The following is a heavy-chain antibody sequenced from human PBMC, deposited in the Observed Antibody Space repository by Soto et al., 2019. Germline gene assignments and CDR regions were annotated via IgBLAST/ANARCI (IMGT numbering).Heavy chain of an antibody. CDR1: GYSFTSYW. CDR2: ISPGDSDT. CDR3: ARDLKGYCSSTSCYAFQVYYGMDV. V-gene: IGHV5-51*01. Sequence: PGESLKISCKVSGYSFTSYWIGWVRQMPGKGLEWMGSISPGDSDTRYSPSFQGQVTISADKSITTAYLQWSSLKASDTAMYYCARDLKGYCSSTSCYAFQVYYGMDVWGQGTTVTVSS. D-gene: IGHD2-2*01. J-gene: IGHJ6*02.